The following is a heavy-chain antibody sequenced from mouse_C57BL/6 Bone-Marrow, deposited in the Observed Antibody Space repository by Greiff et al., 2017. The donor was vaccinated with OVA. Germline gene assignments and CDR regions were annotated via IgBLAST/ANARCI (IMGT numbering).Heavy chain of an antibody. D-gene: IGHD2-1*01. CDR1: GYTFTSYN. CDR2: IYPGNGDT. J-gene: IGHJ3*01. Sequence: LQQSGAELVRPGASVKMSCKASGYTFTSYNMHWVKQTPRQGLEWIGAIYPGNGDTSYNQKFKGKATLTVDKSSSTAYMQLSSLTSEDSAVYFCARRTYYGNYAAWFAYWGQGTLVTVSA. V-gene: IGHV1-12*01. CDR3: ARRTYYGNYAAWFAY.